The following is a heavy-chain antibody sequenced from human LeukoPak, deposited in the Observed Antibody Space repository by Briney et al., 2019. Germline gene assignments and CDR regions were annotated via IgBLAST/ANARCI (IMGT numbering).Heavy chain of an antibody. D-gene: IGHD6-6*01. CDR3: ARRARQRAFDI. V-gene: IGHV4-34*01. J-gene: IGHJ3*02. CDR2: INHSGST. CDR1: GRSFSGYY. Sequence: SETLSLTCAVYGRSFSGYYWSWIRQPPGKGLEWIGEINHSGSTNYNPSLKSRVTISVDTSKNQFSLKQRSVSAADTAVYYCARRARQRAFDICAQGTMVTVSS.